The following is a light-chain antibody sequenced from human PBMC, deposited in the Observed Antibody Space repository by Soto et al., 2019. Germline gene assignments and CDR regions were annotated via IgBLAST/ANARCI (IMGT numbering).Light chain of an antibody. J-gene: IGKJ1*01. CDR3: QKYNSAPPGT. CDR1: QGISNY. Sequence: DIQMTQSPSSLSASVGDRVTITCRASQGISNYLAWYQQKPGKVPKLLIYAASTLQSGVPSRFSGSGSGTDVTRTISSLQPEDVATYYCQKYNSAPPGTFGQGTKVEIK. CDR2: AAS. V-gene: IGKV1-27*01.